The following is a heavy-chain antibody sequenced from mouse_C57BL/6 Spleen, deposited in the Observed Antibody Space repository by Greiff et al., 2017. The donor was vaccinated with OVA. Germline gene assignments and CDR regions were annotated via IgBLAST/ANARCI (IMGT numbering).Heavy chain of an antibody. CDR3: ARIITRMDY. CDR2: ISSGSSTI. V-gene: IGHV5-17*01. CDR1: GFTFSDYG. D-gene: IGHD1-1*01. Sequence: EVKLMESGGGLVKPGGSLKLSCAASGFTFSDYGMHWVRQAPEKGLEWVAYISSGSSTIYYADTVKGRFTITRDNAKNTLFLQITSLRSEDTAMYYCARIITRMDYWGQGTSVTVSS. J-gene: IGHJ4*01.